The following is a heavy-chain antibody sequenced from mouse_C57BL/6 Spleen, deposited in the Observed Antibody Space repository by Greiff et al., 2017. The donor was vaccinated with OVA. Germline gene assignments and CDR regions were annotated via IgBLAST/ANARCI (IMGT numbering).Heavy chain of an antibody. V-gene: IGHV1-55*01. J-gene: IGHJ3*01. D-gene: IGHD1-1*01. CDR1: GYTFTSYW. CDR2: IYPGSGST. CDR3: ARVTTVGASD. Sequence: QVQLQQPGAELVKPGASVKLSCTASGYTFTSYWLPWVQQRPGQGLEWIGDIYPGSGSTTYYEKFKSKATLTVDTSSSTAYMQLSSLTSEDSAVYYCARVTTVGASDGGQGTRGTVSA.